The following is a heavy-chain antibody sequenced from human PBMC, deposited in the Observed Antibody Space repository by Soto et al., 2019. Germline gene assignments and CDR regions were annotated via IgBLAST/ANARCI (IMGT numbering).Heavy chain of an antibody. Sequence: GGSLRLSCAASGFTFSSYSMSWVRQAPGKGLEWVSAISGSGGASYYADSVKGRFTISRDNSKNTVYLQMNSLRAEDTAVYFCANAYCSSTSCRAEYLQHWGQGPLVTVSS. CDR3: ANAYCSSTSCRAEYLQH. D-gene: IGHD2-2*01. V-gene: IGHV3-23*01. CDR2: ISGSGGAS. J-gene: IGHJ1*01. CDR1: GFTFSSYS.